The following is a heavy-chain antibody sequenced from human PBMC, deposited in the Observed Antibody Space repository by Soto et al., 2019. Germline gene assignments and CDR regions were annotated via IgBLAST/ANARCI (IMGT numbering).Heavy chain of an antibody. CDR3: ARGWYYYDSSGYYFNYFDY. V-gene: IGHV4-34*01. D-gene: IGHD3-22*01. CDR2: INHSGST. Sequence: PSETLSLTCAVYGGSFSGYYWSWIRRPPGKGLEWIGEINHSGSTNYNPSLKSRVTISVDTSKNQFSLKLSSVTAADTAVYYCARGWYYYDSSGYYFNYFDYWGQGTLVTVSS. CDR1: GGSFSGYY. J-gene: IGHJ4*02.